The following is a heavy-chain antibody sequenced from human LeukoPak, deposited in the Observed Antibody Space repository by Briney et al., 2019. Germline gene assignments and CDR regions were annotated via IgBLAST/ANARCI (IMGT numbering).Heavy chain of an antibody. D-gene: IGHD3-10*01. CDR1: GGSISSGNDY. CDR3: VRVPLSRGSYYFDY. Sequence: SQTLSLTCTVSGGSISSGNDYWNWIRQPAGKGLEWIGRIYISGSTNYNPSLKSRVTISVDTSKNQFSLKLSSVTAADTAVYYCVRVPLSRGSYYFDYWGQGTLVTVSS. V-gene: IGHV4-61*02. CDR2: IYISGST. J-gene: IGHJ4*02.